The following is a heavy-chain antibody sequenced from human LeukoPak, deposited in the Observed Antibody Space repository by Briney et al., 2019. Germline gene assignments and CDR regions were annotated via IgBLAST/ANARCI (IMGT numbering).Heavy chain of an antibody. CDR3: ARGTGLGIADVY. V-gene: IGHV1-8*01. CDR1: GYTFTSYD. CDR2: MNPNSGNT. D-gene: IGHD6-13*01. J-gene: IGHJ4*02. Sequence: ASVKVSCKASGYTFTSYDINWVRQATGQGLEWMGWMNPNSGNTGYAQKVQGRVTMTRNTSISTAYMELSSRRSEDTAVYYCARGTGLGIADVYWGQGTLVTVSS.